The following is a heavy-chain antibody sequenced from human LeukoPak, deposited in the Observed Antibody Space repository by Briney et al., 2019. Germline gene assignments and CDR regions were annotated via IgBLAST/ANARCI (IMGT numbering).Heavy chain of an antibody. CDR2: IKQDGSEK. V-gene: IGHV3-7*01. CDR1: GFTFSSYW. Sequence: HSGGSLRLSCAASGFTFSSYWMSWVRQAPGKGLEWVANIKQDGSEKYYVDSVKGRFTISRDNAKNSLYLQMNSLRAEDTAVYYCAKAQCSSTSCYIDYWGQGTLVTVSS. J-gene: IGHJ4*02. D-gene: IGHD2-2*02. CDR3: AKAQCSSTSCYIDY.